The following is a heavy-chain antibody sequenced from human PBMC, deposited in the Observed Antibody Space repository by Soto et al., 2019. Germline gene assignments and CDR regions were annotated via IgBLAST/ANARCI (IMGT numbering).Heavy chain of an antibody. D-gene: IGHD5-12*01. V-gene: IGHV1-18*01. CDR2: SSVYNGDT. CDR1: GYTFTSYG. J-gene: IGHJ4*02. CDR3: AQSGYEGRYVY. Sequence: GASVKVSCKASGYTFTSYGISWVRQAPGQGLEWMGWSSVYNGDTDYAQKFQGRVTMTTDTSTSTAYMELRSLRSDDTAVYYCAQSGYEGRYVYWGQGTPVTVSS.